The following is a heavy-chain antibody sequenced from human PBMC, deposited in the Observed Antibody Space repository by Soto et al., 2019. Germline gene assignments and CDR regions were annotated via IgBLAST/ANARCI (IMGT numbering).Heavy chain of an antibody. D-gene: IGHD2-21*01. J-gene: IGHJ5*02. CDR1: GYTLSDYY. V-gene: IGHV1-2*02. CDR2: INPNSGGT. Sequence: ASVKVSCKASGYTLSDYYIHWVRQAPGQGLEWMGWINPNSGGTNYAQKFQGRVTMTTDTSINTAYMELGRLRSDDTAVYYCARPPFPPDSPGESFDPWGQGSLVTVSS. CDR3: ARPPFPPDSPGESFDP.